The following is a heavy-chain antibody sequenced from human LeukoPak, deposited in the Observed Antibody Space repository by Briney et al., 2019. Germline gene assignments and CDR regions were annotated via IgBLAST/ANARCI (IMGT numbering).Heavy chain of an antibody. J-gene: IGHJ3*02. CDR2: IYWDDDK. Sequence: SGPTLVKPTQTLTLTCTFSGFSLNTRGVGVGWIRQPPGKALEWLALIYWDDDKRYSPSLKNRLTITKDTSKNQVVLTMTNMEPVDTATYYCANRSLQYPGWYLFDAFDIWGQGTMVTVSS. V-gene: IGHV2-5*02. CDR3: ANRSLQYPGWYLFDAFDI. D-gene: IGHD6-19*01. CDR1: GFSLNTRGVG.